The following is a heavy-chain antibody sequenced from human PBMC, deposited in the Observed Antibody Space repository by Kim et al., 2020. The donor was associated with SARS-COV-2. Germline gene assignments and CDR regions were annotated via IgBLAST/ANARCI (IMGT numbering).Heavy chain of an antibody. D-gene: IGHD3-9*01. CDR1: GFTFSDYY. V-gene: IGHV3-11*01. CDR3: ARDQVRRYDILTGYSTYYYYGMDV. CDR2: ISSSGSTI. J-gene: IGHJ6*02. Sequence: EGSLRLSCAASGFTFSDYYMSWIRQAPGKGLEWVSYISSSGSTIYYADSVKGRFTISRDNAKNSLYLQMNSLRAEDTAVYYCARDQVRRYDILTGYSTYYYYGMDVWGQGTTVTVSS.